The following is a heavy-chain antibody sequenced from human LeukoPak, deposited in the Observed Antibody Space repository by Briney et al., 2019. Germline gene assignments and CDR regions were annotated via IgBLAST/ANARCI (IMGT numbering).Heavy chain of an antibody. CDR3: TRLNHYYYDSSVNWFDP. CDR2: IRSKANSYAT. CDR1: GFTFSGSA. V-gene: IGHV3-73*01. D-gene: IGHD3-22*01. Sequence: PGGSLRLSCAASGFTFSGSAMHWVRQASGKGLEWVGRIRSKANSYATAYAASVKGRFTISRDDSKNTAYLQMNSLKTEDTAVYYCTRLNHYYYDSSVNWFDPWGQGTLVTVSS. J-gene: IGHJ5*02.